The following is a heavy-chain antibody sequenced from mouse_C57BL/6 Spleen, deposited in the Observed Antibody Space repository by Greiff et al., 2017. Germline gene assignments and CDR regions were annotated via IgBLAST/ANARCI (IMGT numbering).Heavy chain of an antibody. J-gene: IGHJ1*03. CDR2: ISYDGSN. CDR3: ARRYGSSYGYFDV. D-gene: IGHD1-1*01. V-gene: IGHV3-6*01. Sequence: EVQLQESGPGLVKPSQSLSLTCSVTGYSITSGYYWNWIRQFPGNKLEWMSYISYDGSNNYNPSLKNRISITRDTSKNQFFLKLNSVTTEDTATYYCARRYGSSYGYFDVWGTGTTVTVSS. CDR1: GYSITSGYY.